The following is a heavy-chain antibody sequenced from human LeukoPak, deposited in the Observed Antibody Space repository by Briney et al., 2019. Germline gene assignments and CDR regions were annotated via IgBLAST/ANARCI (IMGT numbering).Heavy chain of an antibody. Sequence: PSETLSLTCTVSGGSISSFYWSWIRQPPGKGLEWIGYIYYSGSTNYNPSLKSRVTISVDTSKNQFSLKLSAVTAGDTAVYYCARVRGDYGGLLGAFDIWGKGTMVTVSS. CDR3: ARVRGDYGGLLGAFDI. CDR1: GGSISSFY. J-gene: IGHJ3*02. V-gene: IGHV4-59*01. D-gene: IGHD4-23*01. CDR2: IYYSGST.